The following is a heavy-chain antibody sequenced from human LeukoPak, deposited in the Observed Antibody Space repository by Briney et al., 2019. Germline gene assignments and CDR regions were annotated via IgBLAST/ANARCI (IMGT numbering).Heavy chain of an antibody. CDR3: ARAHGAATPHDY. J-gene: IGHJ4*02. D-gene: IGHD2-15*01. CDR1: GFTFSSYA. Sequence: GGSLRLSCAASGFTFSSYAMHWVRQAPGKGLEWVAVISYDGSNKYYADSVKGRFTISRDNSKNTLYLQMNSLRAEDTAVYYCARAHGAATPHDYWGQGTLVTVSS. V-gene: IGHV3-30*04. CDR2: ISYDGSNK.